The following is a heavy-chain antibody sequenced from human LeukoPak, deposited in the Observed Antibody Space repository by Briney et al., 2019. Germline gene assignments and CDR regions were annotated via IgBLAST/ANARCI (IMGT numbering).Heavy chain of an antibody. CDR1: GGSFSGYY. V-gene: IGHV4-34*01. D-gene: IGHD5-24*01. Sequence: PETLSHTCAVYGGSFSGYYWSWIRQPPGKGLEWIGEINHSGNTNYNPSLKSRVTISVDTSKNQFSLKLSSVTAADTAVYYCARGRPTDGYNYWGNYYFDYWGQGTLVTVSS. CDR3: ARGRPTDGYNYWGNYYFDY. J-gene: IGHJ4*02. CDR2: INHSGNT.